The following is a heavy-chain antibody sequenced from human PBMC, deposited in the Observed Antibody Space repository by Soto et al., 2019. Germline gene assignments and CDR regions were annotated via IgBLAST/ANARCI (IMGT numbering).Heavy chain of an antibody. D-gene: IGHD6-19*01. CDR3: AADMGAVAGSFGPFYYYGMDV. CDR2: FDPEDGET. V-gene: IGHV1-24*01. CDR1: GYTLTELS. Sequence: ASVKVSCKVSGYTLTELSMHWVRQAPGKGLEWMGGFDPEDGETIYAQKFQGRVTMTEDTSTDTAYMELSSLRSEDTAVYYCAADMGAVAGSFGPFYYYGMDVWGQGTTVTVSS. J-gene: IGHJ6*02.